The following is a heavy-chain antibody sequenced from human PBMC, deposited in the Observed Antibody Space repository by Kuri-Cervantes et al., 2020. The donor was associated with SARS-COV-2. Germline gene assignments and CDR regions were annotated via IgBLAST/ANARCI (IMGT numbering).Heavy chain of an antibody. V-gene: IGHV3-23*03. CDR2: VNSGGAT. J-gene: IGHJ5*01. CDR3: AKCLRADSWSFDS. Sequence: GESLKISCGASGFALSTYDMTWVRQAPGRGLEWVSSVNSGGATKYADSVKGRFTISRDNSKNMVFLQMNSLSGEDTAVYYCAKCLRADSWSFDSWGQGTLVTVSS. CDR1: GFALSTYD. D-gene: IGHD3-10*01.